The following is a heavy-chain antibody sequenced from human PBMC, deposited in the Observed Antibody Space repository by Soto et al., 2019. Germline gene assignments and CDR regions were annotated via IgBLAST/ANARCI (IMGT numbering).Heavy chain of an antibody. CDR2: VSGDASNT. D-gene: IGHD4-17*01. J-gene: IGHJ4*02. CDR3: ARDVSASGELFDY. V-gene: IGHV3-23*01. Sequence: GSLRLSCAASGFTFTNYGLSWVRQAPGKGLDWVATVSGDASNTHYADSVKGRFTISRDNSKSILFLQMKSLRVEDTAIYYCARDVSASGELFDYWGPGNQVTVSS. CDR1: GFTFTNYG.